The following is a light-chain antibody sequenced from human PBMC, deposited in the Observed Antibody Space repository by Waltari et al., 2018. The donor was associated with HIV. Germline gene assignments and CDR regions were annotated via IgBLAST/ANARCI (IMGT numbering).Light chain of an antibody. CDR2: GAS. J-gene: IGKJ1*01. Sequence: ETVMTQSPATLSMSPGERATLSCRASQTISNKLAWYQQKPGQAPRLLIHGASTRSTGIPARFSGSGSGTEFTLTISSLQSEDFAVYYCQQYYLWPTFGQGTKVEIK. CDR1: QTISNK. V-gene: IGKV3-15*01. CDR3: QQYYLWPT.